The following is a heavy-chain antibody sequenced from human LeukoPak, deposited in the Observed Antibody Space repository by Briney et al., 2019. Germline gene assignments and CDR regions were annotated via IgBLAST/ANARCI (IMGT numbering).Heavy chain of an antibody. J-gene: IGHJ4*02. D-gene: IGHD3-10*01. V-gene: IGHV3-48*01. CDR3: AKYYYGSGSPGY. CDR1: GFTFSSYS. Sequence: GSLRLSCAASGFTFSSYSMNWVRQAPGKGLEWVSYISSSSSTIYYADSVKGRFTISRDNAKNSLYLQMNSLRAEDTAVYYCAKYYYGSGSPGYWGQGTLVTVSS. CDR2: ISSSSSTI.